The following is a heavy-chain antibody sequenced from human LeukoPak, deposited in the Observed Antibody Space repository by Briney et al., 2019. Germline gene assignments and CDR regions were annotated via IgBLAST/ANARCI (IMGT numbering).Heavy chain of an antibody. CDR1: GFTVSSNS. J-gene: IGHJ6*03. D-gene: IGHD3-22*01. CDR3: ARDYDSSGYYSHVYYYYMDV. Sequence: PGGSLRLSCTVSGFTVSSNSMSWVRQAPGKGLEWVSFIYSDNTHYSDSVKGRFTISRDNSKNTLYLQMNSLRAEDTAVYYCARDYDSSGYYSHVYYYYMDVWGKGTTVTVSS. CDR2: IYSDNT. V-gene: IGHV3-53*01.